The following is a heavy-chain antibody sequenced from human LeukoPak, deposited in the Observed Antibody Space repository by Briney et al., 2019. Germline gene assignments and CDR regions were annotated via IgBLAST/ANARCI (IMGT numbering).Heavy chain of an antibody. CDR2: IIPIFGTA. Sequence: SVKVSCKASGGTFSSYAISWVRQAPGQGLEWMGGIIPIFGTANYAQKFQGRVTITADKSTSTAYMELSSLRSEDTAVYYCARDGSMVRVPYYYYGMDVWGQGTAVTVSS. CDR1: GGTFSSYA. CDR3: ARDGSMVRVPYYYYGMDV. V-gene: IGHV1-69*06. D-gene: IGHD3-10*01. J-gene: IGHJ6*02.